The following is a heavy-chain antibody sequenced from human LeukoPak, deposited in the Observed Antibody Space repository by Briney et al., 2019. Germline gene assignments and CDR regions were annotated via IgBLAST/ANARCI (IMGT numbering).Heavy chain of an antibody. D-gene: IGHD2-15*01. J-gene: IGHJ4*02. CDR3: ANPTWAVYSLFDY. Sequence: GGSLRLSCAASGFTFSSYAMSWVRQAPGKGLEWVSAISGSGGSTYYADSVKGRFTISRDNSKNTLYLQMNSLRAEDTAVYYCANPTWAVYSLFDYWGQGTLVTVSS. CDR2: ISGSGGST. CDR1: GFTFSSYA. V-gene: IGHV3-23*01.